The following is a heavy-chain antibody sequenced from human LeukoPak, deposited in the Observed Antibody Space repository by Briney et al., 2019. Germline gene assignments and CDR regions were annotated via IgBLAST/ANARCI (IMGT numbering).Heavy chain of an antibody. CDR1: GFTFSSYA. CDR3: ARDYETYTYGFGY. Sequence: GGSLRLSCAASGFTFSSYAMSWVRQAPGKGLEWVSSISGSGSSTYYADSVKGRFTISRDNAKNSLYLQMNSLRAEDTAVYYCARDYETYTYGFGYWGQGTLVTVSS. CDR2: ISGSGSST. J-gene: IGHJ4*02. D-gene: IGHD5-18*01. V-gene: IGHV3-23*01.